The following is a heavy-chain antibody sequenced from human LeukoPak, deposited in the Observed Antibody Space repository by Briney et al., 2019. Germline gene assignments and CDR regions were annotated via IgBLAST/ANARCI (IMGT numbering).Heavy chain of an antibody. J-gene: IGHJ2*01. D-gene: IGHD3-16*01. CDR2: INPHSGET. Sequence: ASVKVSCMASRYTLTGYYMHWVRPAPGQGLEWMGWINPHSGETNIAQTLQARITMTWETFINTDYMEMRSLRFDDTAVYYCARGRSVSVPGGRLFHLWGRGTLVTVSS. CDR3: ARGRSVSVPGGRLFHL. CDR1: RYTLTGYY. V-gene: IGHV1-2*02.